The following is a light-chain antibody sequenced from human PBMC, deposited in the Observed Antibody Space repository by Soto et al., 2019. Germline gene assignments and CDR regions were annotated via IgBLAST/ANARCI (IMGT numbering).Light chain of an antibody. J-gene: IGLJ2*01. CDR2: LNSDGSH. Sequence: VLTQSPSASASLGASVKLTCTLSSGHSSYAIAWHQQQPEKGPRYLMKLNSDGSHSKGDGIPDRFSGSSSGAERYLTISCLQSEDEADYYCQTWDTGARVVFGGGTKLTVL. CDR1: SGHSSYA. V-gene: IGLV4-69*01. CDR3: QTWDTGARVV.